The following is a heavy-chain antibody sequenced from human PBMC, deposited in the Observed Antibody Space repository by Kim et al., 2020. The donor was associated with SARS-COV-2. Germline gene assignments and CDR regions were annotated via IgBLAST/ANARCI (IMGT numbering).Heavy chain of an antibody. J-gene: IGHJ6*03. V-gene: IGHV3-23*01. Sequence: YADSVGGRFTISRDNSENTLFLQMNTLRAEDTATYYCVKTPLTSFYYYMDVWGTGTTVTVAS. D-gene: IGHD7-27*01. CDR3: VKTPLTSFYYYMDV.